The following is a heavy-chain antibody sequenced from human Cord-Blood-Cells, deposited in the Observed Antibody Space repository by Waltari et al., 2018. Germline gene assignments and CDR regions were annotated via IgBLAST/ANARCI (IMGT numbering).Heavy chain of an antibody. CDR1: GGSFSGYY. J-gene: IGHJ6*02. Sequence: QVQLQQWGAGLLKPSETLSLTCAVYGGSFSGYYWRWIRQPPGKGLEWIGEINHSGSTNYNPSLKSRVTISVDTSKNQFSLKLSSVTAADTAVYYCARMVYDPYSNYPYYYYYGMDVWGQGTTVTVSS. CDR2: INHSGST. V-gene: IGHV4-34*01. CDR3: ARMVYDPYSNYPYYYYYGMDV. D-gene: IGHD4-4*01.